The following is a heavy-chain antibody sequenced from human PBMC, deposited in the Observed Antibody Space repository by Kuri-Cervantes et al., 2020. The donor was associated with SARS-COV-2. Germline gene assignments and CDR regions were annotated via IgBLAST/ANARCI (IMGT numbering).Heavy chain of an antibody. D-gene: IGHD1-7*01. Sequence: SETLSLTCTVSGDSVSFGTYPWTWIRQTPGKGLEWIGYIYHSGHTHYNPSLRGRVNMSVDTFKNQFSLKLNSVTAADTAVYYCARDQNWNFGHGWFYPWGQGALVTVSS. CDR2: IYHSGHT. J-gene: IGHJ5*02. CDR1: GDSVSFGTYP. V-gene: IGHV4-30-2*01. CDR3: ARDQNWNFGHGWFYP.